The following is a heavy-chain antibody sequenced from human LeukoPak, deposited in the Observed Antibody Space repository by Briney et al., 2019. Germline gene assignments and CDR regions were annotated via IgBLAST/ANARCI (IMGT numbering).Heavy chain of an antibody. CDR1: GFTFNTYN. CDR2: ISGSTSYI. Sequence: GGSLRLPCAASGFTFNTYNMNWVRQAPGKGLEWVSSISGSTSYIYYADSVKGRFTISRDNAKNSLYLQMNSLRAEDTAVYYCAKENREYSGSFDYWGQGTLVTVSS. D-gene: IGHD1-26*01. CDR3: AKENREYSGSFDY. V-gene: IGHV3-21*04. J-gene: IGHJ4*02.